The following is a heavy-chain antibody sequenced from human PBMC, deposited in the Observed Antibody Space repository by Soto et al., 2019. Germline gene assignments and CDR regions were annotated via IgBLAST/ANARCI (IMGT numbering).Heavy chain of an antibody. CDR3: AKDRESPYYYMDV. D-gene: IGHD3-10*01. CDR1: GFTFSSYG. J-gene: IGHJ6*03. Sequence: QPGGSLRLSCAASGFTFSSYGMHWVRQAPGKGLEWVVVISYDGSNKYYADSVKGRFTISRDNSKNTLYLQMNSLRAEDTAVYYCAKDRESPYYYMDVWGKGTTVTVSS. CDR2: ISYDGSNK. V-gene: IGHV3-30*18.